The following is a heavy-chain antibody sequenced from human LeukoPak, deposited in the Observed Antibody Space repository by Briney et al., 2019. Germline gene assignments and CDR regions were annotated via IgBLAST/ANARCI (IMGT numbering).Heavy chain of an antibody. V-gene: IGHV1-2*02. Sequence: GVSVKVSCKASGYTFTGYYMHWVRQAPGQGLEWMGWINPNSGGTNYAQKFQGRVTMTRDASISTAYMELSRLRSDDTAVYYCARVSSGWYHNWFDPWGQGTLVTVSS. D-gene: IGHD6-19*01. CDR2: INPNSGGT. CDR3: ARVSSGWYHNWFDP. J-gene: IGHJ5*02. CDR1: GYTFTGYY.